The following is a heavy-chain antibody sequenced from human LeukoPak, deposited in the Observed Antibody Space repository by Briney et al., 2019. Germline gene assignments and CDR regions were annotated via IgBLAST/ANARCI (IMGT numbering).Heavy chain of an antibody. CDR1: GYTFTSYD. V-gene: IGHV1-8*01. CDR2: MNPNSGNT. D-gene: IGHD3-10*01. Sequence: AASVKASCKASGYTFTSYDINWVRQATGQGLEWMGWMNPNSGNTGYAQKFQGRVTMTRNTSISTAYMELSSLRSEDTAVYYCARGSGYYGSGSYADAFDIWGQGTMVTVSS. CDR3: ARGSGYYGSGSYADAFDI. J-gene: IGHJ3*02.